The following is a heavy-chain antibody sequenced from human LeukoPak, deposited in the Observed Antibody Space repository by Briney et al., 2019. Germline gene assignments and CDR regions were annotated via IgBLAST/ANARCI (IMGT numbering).Heavy chain of an antibody. Sequence: NPSETLSLTCTVSGGSISSYYWSWIRQPPGKGLEWIGYIYYSGSTNYNPSLKSRVTISVDTSKNQFSLKLSSVTAADTAVYYCARDDGDWFDPWGQGTLVTVSS. CDR3: ARDDGDWFDP. V-gene: IGHV4-59*01. J-gene: IGHJ5*02. D-gene: IGHD2-8*01. CDR1: GGSISSYY. CDR2: IYYSGST.